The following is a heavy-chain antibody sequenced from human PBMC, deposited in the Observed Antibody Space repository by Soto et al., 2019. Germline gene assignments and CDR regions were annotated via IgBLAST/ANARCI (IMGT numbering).Heavy chain of an antibody. J-gene: IGHJ5*01. CDR3: VSLIGNSWLDS. CDR1: GDSVSTNTAT. D-gene: IGHD2-8*01. CDR2: TYYRSKWYN. V-gene: IGHV6-1*01. Sequence: SQTLSLTCDISGDSVSTNTATWNWIRQSPSRGLEWLGRTYYRSKWYNDYAVSVKSRITISPDISNNQVSLHLNSVTPDDTAVYYCVSLIGNSWLDSWGQRTPVTVSS.